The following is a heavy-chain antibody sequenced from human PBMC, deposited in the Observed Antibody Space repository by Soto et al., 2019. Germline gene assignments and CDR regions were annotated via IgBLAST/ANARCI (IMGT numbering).Heavy chain of an antibody. CDR1: GGSISSYY. Sequence: SETLSLTCTVSGGSISSYYWSWIRQPPGKGLEWIGYIYYSGSTNYNPSLKSRVTISVDTSKNQFSLKQSSVTAADTAVYYCARSPGYSSSWHEEYYFDYWGQGTLVTVSS. CDR3: ARSPGYSSSWHEEYYFDY. J-gene: IGHJ4*02. D-gene: IGHD6-13*01. V-gene: IGHV4-59*08. CDR2: IYYSGST.